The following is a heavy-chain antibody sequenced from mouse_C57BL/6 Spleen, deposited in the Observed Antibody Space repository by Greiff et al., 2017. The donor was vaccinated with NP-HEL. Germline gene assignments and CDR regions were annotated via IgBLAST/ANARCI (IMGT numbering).Heavy chain of an antibody. CDR3: TFYYGNFPWFAY. V-gene: IGHV14-1*01. D-gene: IGHD2-1*01. CDR1: GFNIKDYY. CDR2: IDPEDGDT. J-gene: IGHJ3*01. Sequence: EVQLQQSGAELVRPGASVKLSCAASGFNIKDYYMHWVKQRPEQGLEWIGRIDPEDGDTEYAPKFQGKATMTADTSSNTAYLQLSSLTSEDTAVYYCTFYYGNFPWFAYWGQGTLVTVSA.